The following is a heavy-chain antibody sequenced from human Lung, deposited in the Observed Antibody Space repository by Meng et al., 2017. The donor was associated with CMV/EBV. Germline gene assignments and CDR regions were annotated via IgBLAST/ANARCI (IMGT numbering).Heavy chain of an antibody. D-gene: IGHD3-22*01. V-gene: IGHV3-30*04. CDR2: ISYDGSNK. J-gene: IGHJ4*02. CDR1: GFTFSSYA. CDR3: ARDDDSSGYYPY. Sequence: SXKISXAASGFTFSSYAMHWVRQAPGKGLEWVAVISYDGSNKYYADSVKGRFTIPRDNSKNTLYLQMNSLRAEDTAVYYCARDDDSSGYYPYWGQGTLVTVS.